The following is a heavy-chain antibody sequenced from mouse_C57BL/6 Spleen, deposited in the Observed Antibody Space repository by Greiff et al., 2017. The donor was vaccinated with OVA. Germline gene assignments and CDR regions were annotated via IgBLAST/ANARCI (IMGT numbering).Heavy chain of an antibody. CDR2: IWSDGST. Sequence: QVQLKESGPGLVAPSQSLSITCTVSGFSLTSYGVHWVRQPPGKGLEWLVVIWSDGSTTYNSAPKSRLSISKDNSKSQVFLKMNSLQTDDAAMYDCARQDDYDGAMDYWGQGASVTVSS. J-gene: IGHJ4*01. V-gene: IGHV2-6-1*01. CDR1: GFSLTSYG. D-gene: IGHD2-4*01. CDR3: ARQDDYDGAMDY.